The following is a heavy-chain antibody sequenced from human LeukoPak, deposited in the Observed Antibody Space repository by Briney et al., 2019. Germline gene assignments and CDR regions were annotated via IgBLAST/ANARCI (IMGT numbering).Heavy chain of an antibody. V-gene: IGHV5-51*01. CDR1: EYSFPNYC. Sequence: GESLKISCKHSEYSFPNYCIGWVRQMPGKGLEWMGIIYPGDSDTRYSPSFQGQVTISADKSISTAYLQWSSLKASDTAMYYCARHESGYSYGSYYYYMDVWGKGTTVTISS. CDR3: ARHESGYSYGSYYYYMDV. J-gene: IGHJ6*03. CDR2: IYPGDSDT. D-gene: IGHD5-18*01.